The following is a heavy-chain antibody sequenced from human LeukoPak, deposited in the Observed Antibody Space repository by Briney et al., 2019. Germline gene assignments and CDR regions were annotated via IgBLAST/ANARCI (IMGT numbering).Heavy chain of an antibody. Sequence: ASVKISCKASGYTFTSYDINWVRQATGQGLEWMGWMNPNSGNTGYAQKFQGRVTMTRNTSISTAYMELSSLRSEDTAVYYCARGSVYRVATTDDYWGQGTLVTVSS. V-gene: IGHV1-8*01. CDR2: MNPNSGNT. CDR1: GYTFTSYD. D-gene: IGHD5-12*01. J-gene: IGHJ4*02. CDR3: ARGSVYRVATTDDY.